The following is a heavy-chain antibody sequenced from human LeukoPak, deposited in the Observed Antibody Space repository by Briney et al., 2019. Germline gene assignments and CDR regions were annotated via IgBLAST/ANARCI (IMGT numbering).Heavy chain of an antibody. D-gene: IGHD3-22*01. CDR1: GFTFSSYW. J-gene: IGHJ3*02. Sequence: GGSLRLSCAASGFTFSSYWMSWVRQAPGKGLEWVADIKQDGSEKYYVDSVKGRFTISRDNAKNSLYLQMNGLRAEDTAVYYCARVRGSSGYPDAFDIWGQGTMVTVSS. CDR2: IKQDGSEK. V-gene: IGHV3-7*01. CDR3: ARVRGSSGYPDAFDI.